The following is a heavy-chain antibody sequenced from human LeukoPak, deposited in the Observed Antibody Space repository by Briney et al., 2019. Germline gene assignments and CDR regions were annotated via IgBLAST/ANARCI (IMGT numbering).Heavy chain of an antibody. V-gene: IGHV3-7*05. J-gene: IGHJ4*02. CDR3: ASQKNGASDY. CDR2: INHDGSEI. Sequence: PGGSLRLSCAASEFTFTSYWMSWVRQAPGKGLEWLANINHDGSEIYHVDSVKGRFTISRDNAKNSLFLQMNSLRAEDTAVYYCASQKNGASDYWGQGTLVTVSS. D-gene: IGHD1-1*01. CDR1: EFTFTSYW.